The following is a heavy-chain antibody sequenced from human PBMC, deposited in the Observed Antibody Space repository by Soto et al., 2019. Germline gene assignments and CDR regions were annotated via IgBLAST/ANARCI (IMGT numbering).Heavy chain of an antibody. Sequence: PLRLSCAASGFTCSSYGMHRLRQAPGKGLEQVAVIWSDDRNKYYADSVKGRFTVSRDNTKNALYLHVNSLRAEDTAGYYCAKLPQYDILTGYLNYFDYWGQGTLVTVSS. CDR2: IWSDDRNK. CDR1: GFTCSSYG. D-gene: IGHD3-9*01. CDR3: AKLPQYDILTGYLNYFDY. V-gene: IGHV3-33*06. J-gene: IGHJ4*02.